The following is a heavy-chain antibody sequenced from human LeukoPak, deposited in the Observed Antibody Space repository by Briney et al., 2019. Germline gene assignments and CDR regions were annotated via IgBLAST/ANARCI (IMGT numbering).Heavy chain of an antibody. CDR2: ISSSSNTM. J-gene: IGHJ4*02. Sequence: QPGRSLRLSCAASGFPFSSYEMNWVRQAPGKGLERVSYISSSSNTMYYADSVKGRFTISRDNAKNSLYLQMNSLRDEDTAVYYCARAFDYWGQGTLVAVSS. V-gene: IGHV3-48*03. CDR1: GFPFSSYE. CDR3: ARAFDY.